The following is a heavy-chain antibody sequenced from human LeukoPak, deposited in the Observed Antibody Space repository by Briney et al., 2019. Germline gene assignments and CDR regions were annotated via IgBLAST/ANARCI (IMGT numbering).Heavy chain of an antibody. CDR1: GFTFSSYW. D-gene: IGHD3-16*01. Sequence: GGSLRLSCAASGFTFSSYWITWVRQAPGKGLEWVANINQDGSEKCYVDSVKGQFTISRDNSKDRLYLQMNSLRPEDTAMYYCARVRGGRSWYYYGMDVWGQGTTVTVSS. CDR3: ARVRGGRSWYYYGMDV. CDR2: INQDGSEK. V-gene: IGHV3-7*01. J-gene: IGHJ6*02.